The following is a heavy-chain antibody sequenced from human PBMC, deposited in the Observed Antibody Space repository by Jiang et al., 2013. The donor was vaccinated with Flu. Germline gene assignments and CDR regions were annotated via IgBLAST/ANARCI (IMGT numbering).Heavy chain of an antibody. J-gene: IGHJ4*02. CDR1: GGSISSYY. Sequence: TVSGGSISSYYWSWIRQPPGKGLEWIGYIYYSGSTNXNPSLKSRVTISVDTSKNQFSLKLSSVTAADTAVYYCARHSGKRQNFDYWGQGTLVTVSS. CDR2: IYYSGST. CDR3: ARHSGKRQNFDY. D-gene: IGHD3-10*01. V-gene: IGHV4-59*08.